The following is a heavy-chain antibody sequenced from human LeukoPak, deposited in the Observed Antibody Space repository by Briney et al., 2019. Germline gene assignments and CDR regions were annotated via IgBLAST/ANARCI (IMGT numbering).Heavy chain of an antibody. Sequence: GGSLRLSCAASGFTFSSYAMRWVRQAPGKGLEWVSTISGSGGSTDYADSVKGRFTVSRDNSKNTLYLQMNSLRAEDTAEYHCAKAGSSWYDGYFDYWGQGTLVTVSS. V-gene: IGHV3-23*01. CDR3: AKAGSSWYDGYFDY. J-gene: IGHJ4*02. D-gene: IGHD6-13*01. CDR2: ISGSGGST. CDR1: GFTFSSYA.